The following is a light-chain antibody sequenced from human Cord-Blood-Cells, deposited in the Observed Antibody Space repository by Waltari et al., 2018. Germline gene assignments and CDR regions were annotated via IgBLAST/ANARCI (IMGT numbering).Light chain of an antibody. CDR3: QQYDNLPYT. J-gene: IGKJ2*01. V-gene: IGKV1-33*01. CDR2: DAS. CDR1: QDISNY. Sequence: DIQTTQSPSPLSASVGDTVTITCQASQDISNYLNWYQQKPGKAPKLLIYDASNLETGVPSRFSGSGSGTDFTFTISSLQPEDIATYYCQQYDNLPYTFGQGTKLEIK.